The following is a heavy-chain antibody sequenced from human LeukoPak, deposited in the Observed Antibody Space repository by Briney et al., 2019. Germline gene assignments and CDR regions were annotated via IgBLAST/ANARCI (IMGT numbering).Heavy chain of an antibody. CDR3: AREGYYGSGSYYPSAFDI. CDR2: IIPILGIA. V-gene: IGHV1-69*04. CDR1: GGTFSSYA. J-gene: IGHJ3*02. D-gene: IGHD3-10*01. Sequence: ASVKVSCKASGGTFSSYAISWVRQAPGQGLEWMGRIIPILGIANCAQKFQGRVTITADKSTSTAYMELSSPRSEDTAVYYCAREGYYGSGSYYPSAFDIWGQGTMVTVSS.